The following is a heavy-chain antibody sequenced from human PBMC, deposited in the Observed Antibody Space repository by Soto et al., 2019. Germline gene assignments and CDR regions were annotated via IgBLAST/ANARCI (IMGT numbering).Heavy chain of an antibody. V-gene: IGHV1-3*01. CDR2: INAGNGNT. Sequence: QVQLVQSGAEVKKPGASVKVSCKASGYTLTSYAMHWVRQAPGQRLEWMGWINAGNGNTKYSQKLQGRVTITRDTSASTAYMELSSLRTEDTAVYYCARAGEWGYNWHGRFDYWGQGTLVTVSS. J-gene: IGHJ4*02. CDR1: GYTLTSYA. D-gene: IGHD1-1*01. CDR3: ARAGEWGYNWHGRFDY.